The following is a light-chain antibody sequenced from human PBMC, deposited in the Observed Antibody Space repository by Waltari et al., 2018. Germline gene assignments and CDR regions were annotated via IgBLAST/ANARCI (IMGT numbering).Light chain of an antibody. J-gene: IGKJ1*01. CDR2: SAS. CDR1: QNISNY. Sequence: DIQMTQSPSSLSPSVGARVPITCRPSQNISNYLYWYHQKPGKAPKLLISSASILQSGVPSRFGGSGFGTDFALTITGLQPEDFGTYYCQQTASAPITFGRGTKVDIK. V-gene: IGKV1-39*01. CDR3: QQTASAPIT.